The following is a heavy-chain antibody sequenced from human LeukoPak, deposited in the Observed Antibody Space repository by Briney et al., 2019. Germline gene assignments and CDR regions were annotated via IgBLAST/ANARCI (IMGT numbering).Heavy chain of an antibody. V-gene: IGHV4-34*01. D-gene: IGHD6-19*01. CDR3: ARNGWYCADY. J-gene: IGHJ4*02. CDR1: GGSFSGYY. Sequence: SETLSLTCAVYGGSFSGYYWSWIRQPPGKGLEWIGEINHSGRTNYNPSLKSRVTISVDTSKNRFSLKLSSVTAADTAVYYCARNGWYCADYWGQGTLVTVSS. CDR2: INHSGRT.